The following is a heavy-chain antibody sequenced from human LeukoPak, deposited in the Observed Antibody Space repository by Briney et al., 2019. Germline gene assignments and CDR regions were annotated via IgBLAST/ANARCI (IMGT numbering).Heavy chain of an antibody. D-gene: IGHD4-17*01. CDR3: ARVGDYVGPKVDY. Sequence: PSETLSLTCTVSGGSTSSSSYYWGWIRQPPGKGLEWIGSIYYSGSTYYNPSLKSRVTISVDTSKNQFSLKLSSVTAADTAVYYCARVGDYVGPKVDYWGQGTLVTVSS. V-gene: IGHV4-39*07. J-gene: IGHJ4*02. CDR1: GGSTSSSSYY. CDR2: IYYSGST.